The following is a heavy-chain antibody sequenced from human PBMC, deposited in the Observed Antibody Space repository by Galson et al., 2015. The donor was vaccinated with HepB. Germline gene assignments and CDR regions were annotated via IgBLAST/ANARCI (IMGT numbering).Heavy chain of an antibody. CDR2: INSDGIST. D-gene: IGHD6-13*01. V-gene: IGHV3-74*01. J-gene: IGHJ5*02. CDR1: GFTFRHYW. CDR3: AKAVAAAEGYLSNWFDP. Sequence: SLRLSCAASGFTFRHYWMHWVRQAPGKGLVWVSRINSDGISTTYADSVKGRFTISRDNTKNTLYLEMNSLRVEDTAVYYCAKAVAAAEGYLSNWFDPWGQGTLVTVFS.